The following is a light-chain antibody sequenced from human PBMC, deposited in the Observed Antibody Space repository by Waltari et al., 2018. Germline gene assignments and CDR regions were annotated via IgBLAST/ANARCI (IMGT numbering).Light chain of an antibody. CDR2: DVN. J-gene: IGLJ3*02. Sequence: QSALTQSASVSGSPGQSITLSRTGSSSDVGFYDYVSWYQQHPGKAPKLMIYDVNNRPSGVSNRFSGSKSGNTASLTISGLQAEDEADYYCCSYAGSATVMFGGGTKVTVL. CDR1: SSDVGFYDY. V-gene: IGLV2-23*02. CDR3: CSYAGSATVM.